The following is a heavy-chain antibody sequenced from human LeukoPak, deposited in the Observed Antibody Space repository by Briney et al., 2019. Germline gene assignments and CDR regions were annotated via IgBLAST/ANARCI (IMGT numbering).Heavy chain of an antibody. CDR1: GFTFSTYA. CDR3: AKSGLDRFDY. Sequence: PGGSLRLSCAASGFTFSTYAMSWVRQAPGKGLEWVSSFSGSGGNTYYAYSVMGRFTISRDNSKNTLYLQLNSLRAEDTAVYYCAKSGLDRFDYWGQGTLVTVSS. V-gene: IGHV3-23*01. CDR2: FSGSGGNT. D-gene: IGHD2-15*01. J-gene: IGHJ4*02.